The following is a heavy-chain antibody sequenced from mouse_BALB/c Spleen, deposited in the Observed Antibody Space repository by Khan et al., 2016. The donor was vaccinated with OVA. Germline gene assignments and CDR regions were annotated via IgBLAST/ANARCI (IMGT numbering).Heavy chain of an antibody. CDR3: GRQGPYYGSSWFAY. CDR2: INPDSSTI. D-gene: IGHD1-1*01. V-gene: IGHV4-1*02. Sequence: EVKLLESGGGLVQPGGSLKLSCAASGFDFSRYWMSWVRQAPGKGLEWIGEINPDSSTINYTPSLKDKFIISRDNAKNTLYLQMSKVRSEDTALYDCGRQGPYYGSSWFAYWGQGTLVTVSA. J-gene: IGHJ3*01. CDR1: GFDFSRYW.